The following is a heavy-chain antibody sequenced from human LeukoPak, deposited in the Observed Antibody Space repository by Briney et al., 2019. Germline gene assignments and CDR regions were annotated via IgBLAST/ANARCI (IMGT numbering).Heavy chain of an antibody. CDR3: ATDVRSSPLGF. CDR1: GFTFSDYY. CDR2: IYSGGST. D-gene: IGHD6-19*01. Sequence: GSLRLSCAASGFTFSDYYMNWVRQAPGKGLEWVSIIYSGGSTYYADSVKGRFTISRDSSNNTLFLQMTNLRAEDSGLYYCATDVRSSPLGFWGHGTLVTVSS. V-gene: IGHV3-66*01. J-gene: IGHJ4*01.